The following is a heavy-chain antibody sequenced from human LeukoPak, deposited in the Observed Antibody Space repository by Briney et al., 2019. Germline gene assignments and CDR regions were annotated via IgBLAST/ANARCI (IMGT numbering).Heavy chain of an antibody. CDR2: MNPNSGNT. J-gene: IGHJ6*03. CDR3: ARGRDRVFGAFRSYYYVDV. V-gene: IGHV1-8*03. D-gene: IGHD3-3*01. CDR1: GYTFTSYD. Sequence: GASVKVSCKASGYTFTSYDINWVRQATGQGLEWMGWMNPNSGNTGYAQKFQGRVTITRNTSISTAYMELSSLRSEDTAVYYCARGRDRVFGAFRSYYYVDVWGKGTTVTVSS.